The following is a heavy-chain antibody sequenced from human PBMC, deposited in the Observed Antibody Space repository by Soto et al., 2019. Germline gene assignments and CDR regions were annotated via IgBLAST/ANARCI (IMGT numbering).Heavy chain of an antibody. V-gene: IGHV4-30-2*01. D-gene: IGHD3-10*01. CDR3: ARVGRSLWFGELKDYYGMDV. CDR1: GGSISSGGYS. J-gene: IGHJ6*02. Sequence: SETLSLTCAVSGGSISSGGYSWSWIRQPPGKGLEWIGYIYHSGSTYYNPSLKSRVTISVDRSKNQFSLKLSSVTAADTAVYYCARVGRSLWFGELKDYYGMDVWGQGTTVTVSS. CDR2: IYHSGST.